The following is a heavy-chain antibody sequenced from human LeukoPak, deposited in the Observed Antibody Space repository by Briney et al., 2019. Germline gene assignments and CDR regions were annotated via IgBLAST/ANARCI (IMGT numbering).Heavy chain of an antibody. J-gene: IGHJ4*02. D-gene: IGHD4-17*01. CDR1: GFTFSNHW. CDR3: VRARTTVRNLFDF. Sequence: PGGSLRLSCAASGFTFSNHWMHWVRQAPGKGLEWVSCINGGERITAYADSVKGRFTISRDNAKNTLYLQMNSLRADDTAVYYCVRARTTVRNLFDFWGQRTPFTVSS. V-gene: IGHV3-74*01. CDR2: INGGERIT.